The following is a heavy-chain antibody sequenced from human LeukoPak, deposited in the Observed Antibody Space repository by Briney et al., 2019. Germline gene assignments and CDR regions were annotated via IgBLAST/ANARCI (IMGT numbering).Heavy chain of an antibody. Sequence: PGGSLRLSCAASGFTFSSYAMSWVRQAPGKGLGWVSAICGSGGSTYYADSVKGRFTISRDNSKNTLYVQMNSLRAEDTATYYCAKGTTYYDILTGYGYPYYFDYWGQGTLVTVSS. CDR3: AKGTTYYDILTGYGYPYYFDY. J-gene: IGHJ4*02. CDR1: GFTFSSYA. V-gene: IGHV3-23*01. CDR2: ICGSGGST. D-gene: IGHD3-9*01.